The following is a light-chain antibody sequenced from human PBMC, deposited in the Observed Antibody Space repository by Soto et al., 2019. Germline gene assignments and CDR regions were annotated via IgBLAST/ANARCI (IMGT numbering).Light chain of an antibody. V-gene: IGKV1-17*01. J-gene: IGKJ4*01. CDR2: AES. CDR3: IKHNSYHRN. CDR1: QGIRND. Sequence: DIQSTRSPSSLSSSVGDRVTITCLGSQGIRNDLGWYQQKPGKAPKRLIYAESSLKSGVPSRFSARGSGTDLTITIPSLQPEDSEPYYCIKHNSYHRNLGGGKKV.